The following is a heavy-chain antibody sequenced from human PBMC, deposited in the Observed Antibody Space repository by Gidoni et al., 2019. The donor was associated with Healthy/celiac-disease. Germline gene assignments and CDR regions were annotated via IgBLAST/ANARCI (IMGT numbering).Heavy chain of an antibody. CDR3: AADPCSGGSCYSENWFDP. CDR1: GFTFNSSS. CDR2: IVVGSGNT. J-gene: IGHJ5*02. V-gene: IGHV1-58*01. D-gene: IGHD2-15*01. Sequence: QMQLVQSGPEVKKPGTSVKVSCKASGFTFNSSSVQWVRQARGQRLEWIGWIVVGSGNTNYAQKFQERVTITRDMSTSTAYMELSSLRSEDTAVYYCAADPCSGGSCYSENWFDPWGQGTLVTVSS.